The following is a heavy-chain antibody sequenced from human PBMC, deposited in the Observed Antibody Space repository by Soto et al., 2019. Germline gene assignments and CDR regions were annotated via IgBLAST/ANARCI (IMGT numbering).Heavy chain of an antibody. CDR2: IIPIFGTA. J-gene: IGHJ5*02. Sequence: SVKVSCKASGGTFSSYAISWVRQAPGQGLEWMGGIIPIFGTANYAQKFQGRVTITADESTSTAYMELSSLRSEDTAVYYCAPLGASGSYWFDPWGQGTLVTVSA. CDR3: APLGASGSYWFDP. CDR1: GGTFSSYA. D-gene: IGHD1-26*01. V-gene: IGHV1-69*13.